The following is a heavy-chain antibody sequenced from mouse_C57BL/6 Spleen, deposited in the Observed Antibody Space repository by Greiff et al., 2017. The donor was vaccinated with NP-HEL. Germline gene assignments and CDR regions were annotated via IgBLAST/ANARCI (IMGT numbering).Heavy chain of an antibody. Sequence: EVMLVESGEGLVKPGGSLKLSCAASGFTFSSYAMSWVRQTPEKRLEWVAYISSGGDYIYYADTVKGRFTISRDNARNTLYLQMSSLKSEDTAMYYCTRPSTVVAHYAMDYWGQGTSVTVSS. CDR2: ISSGGDYI. V-gene: IGHV5-9-1*02. D-gene: IGHD1-1*01. CDR3: TRPSTVVAHYAMDY. CDR1: GFTFSSYA. J-gene: IGHJ4*01.